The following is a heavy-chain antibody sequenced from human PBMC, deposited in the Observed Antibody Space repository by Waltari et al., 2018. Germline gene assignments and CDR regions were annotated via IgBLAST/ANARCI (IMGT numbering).Heavy chain of an antibody. D-gene: IGHD3-9*01. CDR2: INPNSGGT. J-gene: IGHJ4*02. V-gene: IGHV1-2*06. CDR1: GYTFTGCY. CDR3: AREAAGYDILTGYHDY. Sequence: QVQLVQSGAEVKKPGASVKVSCKASGYTFTGCYMHWVRQAPGQGLEWMGRINPNSGGTNYAQKFQGRVTMTRDTSISTAYMELSRLRSDDTAVYYCAREAAGYDILTGYHDYWGQGTLVTVSS.